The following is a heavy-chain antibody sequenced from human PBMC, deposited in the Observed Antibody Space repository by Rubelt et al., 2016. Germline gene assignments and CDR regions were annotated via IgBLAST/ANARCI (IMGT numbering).Heavy chain of an antibody. D-gene: IGHD1-26*01. CDR2: IRSRAYGGTT. J-gene: IGHJ4*02. CDR1: GFTFGDSA. CDR3: SRHTSGSYYFFDY. V-gene: IGHV3-49*04. Sequence: EVQLVESGGGLVQPGGSLKLSCAASGFTFGDSAMHWVRQASGKGLEWVGFIRSRAYGGTTEFAASMKGRFTISRDDSKSTAYLQTNSLRTEDTAVYYCSRHTSGSYYFFDYWGQGTLVTVSP.